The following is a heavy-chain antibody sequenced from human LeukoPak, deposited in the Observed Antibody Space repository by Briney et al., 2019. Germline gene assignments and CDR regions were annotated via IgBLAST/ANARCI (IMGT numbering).Heavy chain of an antibody. J-gene: IGHJ4*02. CDR3: ATGRHDFLH. CDR1: GFVFSTYW. D-gene: IGHD3/OR15-3a*01. CDR2: INLDGTEE. Sequence: GGSMRPSCAASGFVFSTYWMTWVRQAPGKGLEWVANINLDGTEEHYVDSSLKGRFTISRDNAKNSLYLQMNSLRVDDTAVYYCATGRHDFLHWGQGTLVTVSS. V-gene: IGHV3-7*01.